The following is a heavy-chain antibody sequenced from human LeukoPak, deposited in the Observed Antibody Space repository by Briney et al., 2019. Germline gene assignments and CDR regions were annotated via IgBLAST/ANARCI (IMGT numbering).Heavy chain of an antibody. CDR3: ARRSEFGVLYYMDV. J-gene: IGHJ6*03. Sequence: GGSLRLSCAASGFTFSSYSMNWVRQAPGKGLEWVSYISGSSGTIYYADGVKGRFTIYRDNAKNSLYLQMNSLRAEDTAVYYCARRSEFGVLYYMDVWGHGTTVTVSS. CDR2: ISGSSGTI. CDR1: GFTFSSYS. V-gene: IGHV3-48*01. D-gene: IGHD2-8*01.